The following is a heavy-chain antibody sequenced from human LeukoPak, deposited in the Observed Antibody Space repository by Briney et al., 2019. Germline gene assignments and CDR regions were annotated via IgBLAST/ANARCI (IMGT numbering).Heavy chain of an antibody. J-gene: IGHJ5*02. CDR3: ARDTPYYDISTITRFDP. Sequence: SETLSLTCTVSGGSISSFYWSWIRQPAGKGLEWIGRIYTSGSTNYNPSLKSRVTMSVDTSKNQFSLKLSSVTAADTAVYYCARDTPYYDISTITRFDPWGQGTLVTVSS. CDR2: IYTSGST. D-gene: IGHD3-9*01. CDR1: GGSISSFY. V-gene: IGHV4-4*07.